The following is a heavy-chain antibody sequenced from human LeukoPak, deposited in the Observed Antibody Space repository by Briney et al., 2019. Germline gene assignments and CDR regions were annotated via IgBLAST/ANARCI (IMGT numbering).Heavy chain of an antibody. CDR1: GFTVSSNY. CDR2: IYSGGST. J-gene: IGHJ4*02. V-gene: IGHV3-53*05. Sequence: PGGSLRLSCAASGFTVSSNYMRWVRQAPGKGLEWVSVIYSGGSTYYVDSVKGRFTISRDNSKNTLYLQMNSLRAEDTAVYYCARVLSGSSYDFWSGSNFDYWGQGTLVTVSS. D-gene: IGHD3-3*01. CDR3: ARVLSGSSYDFWSGSNFDY.